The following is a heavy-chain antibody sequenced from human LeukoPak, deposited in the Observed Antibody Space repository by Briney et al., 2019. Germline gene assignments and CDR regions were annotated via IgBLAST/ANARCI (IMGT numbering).Heavy chain of an antibody. D-gene: IGHD6-19*01. J-gene: IGHJ4*02. CDR1: GFTFNRNA. V-gene: IGHV3-23*01. CDR3: VRRGDASSGWGDHDY. Sequence: GGPLRLSCAASGFTFNRNAISWVRQAPGKGLEWVSRIGGSGDKTFYADSVKGRFTISRDNSKNMLHLQMSSLTGEDTALYYCVRRGDASSGWGDHDYWGQGALVTVSS. CDR2: IGGSGDKT.